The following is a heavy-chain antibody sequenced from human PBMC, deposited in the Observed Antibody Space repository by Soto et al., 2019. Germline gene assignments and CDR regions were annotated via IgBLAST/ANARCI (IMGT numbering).Heavy chain of an antibody. CDR2: VWSDGSNK. CDR1: GFPFRSYA. Sequence: GGSLRLSCSASGFPFRSYAMHWVRQAPGKGLEWVGAVWSDGSNKYYADSVEGRFSISRDNSQNALYLQMNTLGAQDTAIYFCARALTVNDYFDYWGQGTLVTVSS. J-gene: IGHJ4*02. D-gene: IGHD4-17*01. CDR3: ARALTVNDYFDY. V-gene: IGHV3-33*01.